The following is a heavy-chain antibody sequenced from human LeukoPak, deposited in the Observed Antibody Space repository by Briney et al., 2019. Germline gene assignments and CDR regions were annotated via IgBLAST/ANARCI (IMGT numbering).Heavy chain of an antibody. J-gene: IGHJ4*02. CDR1: GYTFISYD. CDR2: MNPNSGVT. CDR3: ARGLYYYDSNGRTPYDY. V-gene: IGHV1-8*01. D-gene: IGHD3-22*01. Sequence: AASVKVSCKASGYTFISYDINWVRQAPGQGLEWMGWMNPNSGVTGYAQKFQGRVSMTRNTSISTAYMELSSLRSEDTAVYYCARGLYYYDSNGRTPYDYWGQGTLVTVSS.